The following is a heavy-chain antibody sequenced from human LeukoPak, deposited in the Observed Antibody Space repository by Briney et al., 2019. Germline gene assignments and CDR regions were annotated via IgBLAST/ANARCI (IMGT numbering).Heavy chain of an antibody. D-gene: IGHD3-9*01. CDR1: GFTVSSNY. V-gene: IGHV3-53*01. CDR2: IYSGGST. J-gene: IGHJ4*02. Sequence: GRSLRLSCAASGFTVSSNYMSWVRQAPGKGLEWVSVIYSGGSTYYADSVKGRFTISRDNSKNTLYLQMNSLRAEDTAVYYCARVQDYDILTGYSTGYYFDYWGQGTLVTVSS. CDR3: ARVQDYDILTGYSTGYYFDY.